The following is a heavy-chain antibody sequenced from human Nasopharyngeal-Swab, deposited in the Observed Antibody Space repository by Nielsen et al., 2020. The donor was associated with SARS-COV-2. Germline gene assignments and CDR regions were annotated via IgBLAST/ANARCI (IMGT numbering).Heavy chain of an antibody. CDR1: GFTFSSYS. Sequence: GGSLRLSCAASGFTFSSYSMNWVRQAPGKGLEWVSSISSSSSYIYYADSVKGRFTISRDNAKNSLYLQMNSLRAKDTAVYCCAKDGHTAMPNYFDYWGQGTLVTVSS. V-gene: IGHV3-21*01. D-gene: IGHD5-18*01. CDR2: ISSSSSYI. CDR3: AKDGHTAMPNYFDY. J-gene: IGHJ4*02.